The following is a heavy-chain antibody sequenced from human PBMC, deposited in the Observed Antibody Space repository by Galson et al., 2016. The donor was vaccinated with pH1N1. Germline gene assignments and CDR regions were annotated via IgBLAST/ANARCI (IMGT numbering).Heavy chain of an antibody. CDR3: VRDSQSSSPWYFDV. CDR1: GNSLSSHY. V-gene: IGHV4-4*07. Sequence: SETLSLTCSVLGNSLSSHYWSWIRQPAGKGPEWIGRYHPTGSVTSKPSLRSRLTMSGDTSKNQLSLRLESVTAADTAVYYCVRDSQSSSPWYFDVWGRGTLVTVSS. J-gene: IGHJ2*01. CDR2: YHPTGSV. D-gene: IGHD6-6*01.